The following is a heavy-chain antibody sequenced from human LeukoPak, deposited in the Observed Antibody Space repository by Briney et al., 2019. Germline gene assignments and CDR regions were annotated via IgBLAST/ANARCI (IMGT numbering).Heavy chain of an antibody. V-gene: IGHV4-31*03. J-gene: IGHJ3*02. CDR3: ARGVKGLRGAFDI. CDR2: IYYSGST. Sequence: SSQTLSLTCTVSGGSISSGVYYWSWIRQHPGKGLEWIGYIYYSGSTYSNPSLKSRLTMSVDISKNQFSLKLSSVTAADTAVYYCARGVKGLRGAFDIWGQGTMVTVSS. CDR1: GGSISSGVYY. D-gene: IGHD3-10*01.